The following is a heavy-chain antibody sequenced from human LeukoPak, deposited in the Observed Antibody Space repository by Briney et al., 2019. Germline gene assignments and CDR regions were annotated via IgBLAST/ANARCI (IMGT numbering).Heavy chain of an antibody. CDR2: IYYSGNT. J-gene: IGHJ4*02. V-gene: IGHV4-31*03. CDR1: GGSISSGGYY. D-gene: IGHD5-24*01. CDR3: AREMALSLDY. Sequence: SETLSLTCTVSGGSISSGGYYWSWIRQHPGKGLEWIGYIYYSGNTYYNPSLKSRVTISVDTSKNQFSLKLSSVTAADTAVYYCAREMALSLDYWGQGTLVTVSS.